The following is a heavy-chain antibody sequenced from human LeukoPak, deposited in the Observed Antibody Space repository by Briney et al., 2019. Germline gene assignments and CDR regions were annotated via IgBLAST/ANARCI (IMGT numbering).Heavy chain of an antibody. Sequence: PGGSLRLSCAASGFTFSRYAMSWVRQAPGKGLEWVSAISGSGGSTYYADSVKGRFTISRDNSKNTLYLQMNSLRAEDTAVYYCAKDPMAARLLWYFDLWGRGTLVTVSS. CDR1: GFTFSRYA. D-gene: IGHD6-6*01. CDR3: AKDPMAARLLWYFDL. J-gene: IGHJ2*01. V-gene: IGHV3-23*01. CDR2: ISGSGGST.